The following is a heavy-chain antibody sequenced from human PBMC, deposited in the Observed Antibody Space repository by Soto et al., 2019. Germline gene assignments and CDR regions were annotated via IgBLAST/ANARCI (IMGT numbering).Heavy chain of an antibody. CDR1: GGTFSSYT. J-gene: IGHJ3*02. CDR3: ARDLGRGYGDYLRAFDI. CDR2: IIPILGIA. D-gene: IGHD4-17*01. V-gene: IGHV1-69*08. Sequence: QVQLVQSGAEVKKPGSSVKVSCKASGGTFSSYTISWVRQAPGQGLEWMGRIIPILGIANYAQKFQGRVTITADKSTSTAYMELSSLRSEDTAVYYCARDLGRGYGDYLRAFDIWGQGTMVTVPS.